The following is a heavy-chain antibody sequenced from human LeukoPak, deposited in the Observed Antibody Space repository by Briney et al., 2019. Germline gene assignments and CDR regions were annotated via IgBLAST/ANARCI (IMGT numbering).Heavy chain of an antibody. CDR1: GFTLSDYY. Sequence: GGSLRLSCAASGFTLSDYYMSWVRQAPGKGLEWLSYISSSGSTIRYGDSVRGRITISRDNARNSLYLQINGLRGDDTAIYYCVRAGRGFNFGYLDSWGQGALVTVSS. D-gene: IGHD3-10*01. V-gene: IGHV3-11*01. CDR3: VRAGRGFNFGYLDS. CDR2: ISSSGSTI. J-gene: IGHJ4*02.